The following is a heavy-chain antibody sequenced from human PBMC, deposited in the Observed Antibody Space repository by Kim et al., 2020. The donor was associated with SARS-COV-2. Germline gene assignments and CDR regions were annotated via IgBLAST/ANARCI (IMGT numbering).Heavy chain of an antibody. CDR2: IKQDGSEK. J-gene: IGHJ6*02. Sequence: GGSLRLSCAASGFTFSSYWMSWVRQAPGKGLEWVANIKQDGSEKYYVDSVKGRFTISRDNAKNSLYLQMNSLRAEDTAVYYCARDRVRDSSSNYYYYGMDVWGQGTTVTVSS. CDR1: GFTFSSYW. CDR3: ARDRVRDSSSNYYYYGMDV. V-gene: IGHV3-7*01. D-gene: IGHD6-6*01.